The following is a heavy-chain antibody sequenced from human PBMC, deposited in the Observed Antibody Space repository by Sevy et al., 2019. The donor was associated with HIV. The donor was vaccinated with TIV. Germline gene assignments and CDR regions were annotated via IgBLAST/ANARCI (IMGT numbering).Heavy chain of an antibody. CDR1: GFTFSDHY. V-gene: IGHV3-72*01. D-gene: IGHD6-13*01. Sequence: GGSLRLSCAASGFTFSDHYMAWVRQAPGKGLEWVGRIRNKADSYTTEYAASVKGRFTISRDDSKNSLYLLMNSLKTEDTAVYYCATDAGIAAAGRVFDYWGQGTLVTVSS. J-gene: IGHJ4*02. CDR3: ATDAGIAAAGRVFDY. CDR2: IRNKADSYTT.